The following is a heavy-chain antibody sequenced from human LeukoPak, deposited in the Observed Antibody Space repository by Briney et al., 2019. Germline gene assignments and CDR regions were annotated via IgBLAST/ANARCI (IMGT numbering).Heavy chain of an antibody. J-gene: IGHJ4*02. Sequence: GGSLRLSCAASGFAFSTYGMNWVRQAPGKGLEWVSYTTSRSTIYYADSVRGRFTISRDNVKNSLYLEMSSLREDDTAVYYCARRLSGSYLDYWGQGTLVTVSS. CDR3: ARRLSGSYLDY. CDR2: TTSRSTI. D-gene: IGHD3-10*01. V-gene: IGHV3-48*02. CDR1: GFAFSTYG.